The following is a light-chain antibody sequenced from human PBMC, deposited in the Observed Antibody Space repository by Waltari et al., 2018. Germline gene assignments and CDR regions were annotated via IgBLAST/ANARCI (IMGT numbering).Light chain of an antibody. CDR2: DAS. Sequence: EIVLTQSPATLSLSPGERATISCRASQSVSSYLGWYQQKHGQAPRLLIYDASNRATGIPARFSGSGSGTDFTLTISSLEPEDFAVYYCQQRSNWPGTFGQGTKLEI. V-gene: IGKV3-11*01. J-gene: IGKJ2*01. CDR3: QQRSNWPGT. CDR1: QSVSSY.